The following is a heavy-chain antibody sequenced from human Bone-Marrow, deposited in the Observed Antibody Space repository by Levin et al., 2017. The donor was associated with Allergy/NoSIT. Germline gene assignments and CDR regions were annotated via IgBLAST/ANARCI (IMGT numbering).Heavy chain of an antibody. Sequence: PAASVKVSCKTSGYSFSSYGITWVRQAPGQGLEWVGWISGYNGKTNYEQKFQGRVSMTTDTSTNTGYMELRSLRFDDTAVYFCAKGARSETGGSYPLHDWGQGTLVTVSS. J-gene: IGHJ4*02. CDR1: GYSFSSYG. CDR2: ISGYNGKT. V-gene: IGHV1-18*01. D-gene: IGHD1-26*01. CDR3: AKGARSETGGSYPLHD.